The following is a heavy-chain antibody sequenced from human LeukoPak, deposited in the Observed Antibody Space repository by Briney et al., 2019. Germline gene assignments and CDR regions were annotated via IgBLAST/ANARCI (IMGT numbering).Heavy chain of an antibody. Sequence: VRQXXXXXVXXVAVISYDGSNKYYADSVKGRFTISRDNSKNTLYLQMNSLRAEDTAVYYCANVYYYDSSGNYFDYWGQGTLVTVSS. CDR2: ISYDGSNK. CDR3: ANVYYYDSSGNYFDY. J-gene: IGHJ4*02. V-gene: IGHV3-30*18. D-gene: IGHD3-22*01.